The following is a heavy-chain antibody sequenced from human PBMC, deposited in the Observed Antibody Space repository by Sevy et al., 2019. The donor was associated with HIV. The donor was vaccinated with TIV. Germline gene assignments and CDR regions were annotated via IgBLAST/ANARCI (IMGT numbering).Heavy chain of an antibody. D-gene: IGHD3-22*01. V-gene: IGHV1-24*01. CDR1: GYTLSQLS. J-gene: IGHJ4*02. CDR2: FDPEDGRT. Sequence: ASVKVSCKVSGYTLSQLSMHWVRQAPGKGREWVGTFDPEDGRTIYAQKFQGRVTMTADTSKDTADMELNSLNSEDTAVYYCATTKDYYDSSGYPFDYWGQGTQVTVSS. CDR3: ATTKDYYDSSGYPFDY.